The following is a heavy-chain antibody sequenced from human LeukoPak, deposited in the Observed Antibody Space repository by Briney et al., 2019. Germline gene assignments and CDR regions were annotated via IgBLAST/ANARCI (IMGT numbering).Heavy chain of an antibody. D-gene: IGHD6-19*01. Sequence: ASVKVSCKASGYTFTSYGISWVRQAPGQGLEWMGWINPNSGGTNYAQKFQGRVTMTRDTSISTAYMELSRLRSDDTAVYYCASPGEYSSGWNDAFDIWGQGTMVTVSS. CDR1: GYTFTSYG. CDR2: INPNSGGT. V-gene: IGHV1-2*02. CDR3: ASPGEYSSGWNDAFDI. J-gene: IGHJ3*02.